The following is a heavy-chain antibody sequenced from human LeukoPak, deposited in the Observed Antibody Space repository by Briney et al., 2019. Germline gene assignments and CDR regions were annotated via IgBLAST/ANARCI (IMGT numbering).Heavy chain of an antibody. J-gene: IGHJ3*02. CDR2: ISYDGSNK. V-gene: IGHV3-30*18. CDR1: GFTFSSYG. D-gene: IGHD3-22*01. CDR3: AKDLPEAYYYDSQAFDI. Sequence: PGGSLRLSCAASGFTFSSYGMHWVRQAPGKGLEWVAVISYDGSNKYYADSVKGRFTISRDNSKNTLYLQMNSLRAEDTAVYYCAKDLPEAYYYDSQAFDIWGQGTMVTVSS.